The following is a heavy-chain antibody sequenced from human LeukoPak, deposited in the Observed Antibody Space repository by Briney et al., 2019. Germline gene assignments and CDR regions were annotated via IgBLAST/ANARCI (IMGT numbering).Heavy chain of an antibody. CDR1: GGSIRNSSYY. Sequence: PSETLSLTCTVSGGSIRNSSYYWGWIRQPPGKGLEWIGSIYHSGRTYYNPSLKSRVTISVDTSKNQLSLKMGSVTAADTAVYHCARTEALLLSLWYFDLWGRGTRVPVSS. CDR3: ARTEALLLSLWYFDL. D-gene: IGHD1-14*01. CDR2: IYHSGRT. J-gene: IGHJ2*01. V-gene: IGHV4-39*01.